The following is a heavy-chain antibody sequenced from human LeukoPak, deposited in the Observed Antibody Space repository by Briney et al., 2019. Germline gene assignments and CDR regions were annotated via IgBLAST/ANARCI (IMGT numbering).Heavy chain of an antibody. CDR1: GGSISSYY. V-gene: IGHV4-59*01. CDR3: ARALYYYNYYYMDV. J-gene: IGHJ6*03. CDR2: IYYSGST. Sequence: SETLSLTCTVSGGSISSYYWSWIRQPPGKGLEWIGYIYYSGSTNYNPSLKSRVTISVDTSKNQFSLKLSSVTAADTAVYYCARALYYYNYYYMDVWGKGTTVTVSS.